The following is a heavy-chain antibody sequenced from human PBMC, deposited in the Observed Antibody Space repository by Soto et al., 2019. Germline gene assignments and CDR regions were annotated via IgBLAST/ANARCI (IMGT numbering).Heavy chain of an antibody. CDR1: GGTFSSYA. D-gene: IGHD2-15*01. CDR2: IIPIFGTA. V-gene: IGHV1-69*01. J-gene: IGHJ5*02. CDR3: ARDPLDCSGGSCYSGWFDP. Sequence: QVQLVQSGAEVKKPGSSVKVSCKASGGTFSSYAISWVQQAPGQGLEWMGGIIPIFGTANYAQKFQGRVTITADESTSTAYMELSSLRSEDTAVYYCARDPLDCSGGSCYSGWFDPWGQGTLVTVSS.